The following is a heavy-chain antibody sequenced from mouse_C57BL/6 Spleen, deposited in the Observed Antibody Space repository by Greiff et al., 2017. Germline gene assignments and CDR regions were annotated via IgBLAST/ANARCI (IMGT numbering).Heavy chain of an antibody. J-gene: IGHJ3*01. D-gene: IGHD2-2*01. CDR2: IDPSDSYT. Sequence: EVQLQQSGPELVKPGASVKIPCKASGYTFTDYNMDWVKQSHGKSLEWIGEIDPSDSYTNYNQKFKGKSTLTVDKSSSTAYMQLSSLTSEDSAVYYCARWGNGYQFAYWGQGTLVTVSA. CDR3: ARWGNGYQFAY. CDR1: GYTFTDYN. V-gene: IGHV1-18*01.